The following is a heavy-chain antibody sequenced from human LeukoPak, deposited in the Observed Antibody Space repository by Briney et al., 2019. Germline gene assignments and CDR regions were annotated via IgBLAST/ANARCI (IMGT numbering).Heavy chain of an antibody. J-gene: IGHJ5*02. Sequence: SETLSLTCTVSGGSISDYFWSWIRQPPGKGLEWVGYVFYNGSTNYNPSLKSRVTISIDTSRIRFSLRLSSVTAADTARYYCAREGPNYYGSGTYWFDPWGQGTLVTVSS. V-gene: IGHV4-59*01. CDR3: AREGPNYYGSGTYWFDP. CDR2: VFYNGST. CDR1: GGSISDYF. D-gene: IGHD3-10*01.